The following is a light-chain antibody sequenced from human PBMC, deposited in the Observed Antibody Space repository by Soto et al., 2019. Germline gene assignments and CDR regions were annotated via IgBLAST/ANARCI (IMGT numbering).Light chain of an antibody. J-gene: IGKJ5*01. CDR2: WAS. Sequence: DIVMTQSPDSLAVSLGERATINCKSSQSVLYSSNNKNYLAWYQQKPGQPPKLLIYWASTRESGVPDRFSGSGSGTDFTLPISSLQAEDVAVYYCQQYDSIPITFGQGTRLEIK. V-gene: IGKV4-1*01. CDR3: QQYDSIPIT. CDR1: QSVLYSSNNKNY.